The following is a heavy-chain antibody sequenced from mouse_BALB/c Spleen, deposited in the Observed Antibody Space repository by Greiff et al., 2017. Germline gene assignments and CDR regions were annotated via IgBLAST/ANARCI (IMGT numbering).Heavy chain of an antibody. D-gene: IGHD1-1*01. CDR1: GYSFTGYF. V-gene: IGHV1-20*02. Sequence: QLQQSGPELVKPGASVKISCKASGYSFTGYFMNWVMQSHGKSLEWIGRINPYNGDTFYNQKFKGKATLTVDKSSSTAHMELRSLASEDSAVYYCARATVVEEFAYWGQGTLVTVSA. CDR2: INPYNGDT. J-gene: IGHJ3*01. CDR3: ARATVVEEFAY.